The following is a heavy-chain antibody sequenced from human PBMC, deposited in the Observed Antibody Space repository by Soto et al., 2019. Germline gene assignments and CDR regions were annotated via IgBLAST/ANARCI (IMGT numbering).Heavy chain of an antibody. V-gene: IGHV4-39*01. CDR3: ARLPRNSSWYFGWYFDL. CDR2: IYYSGST. CDR1: GGSISSSSYY. J-gene: IGHJ2*01. D-gene: IGHD6-13*01. Sequence: SETLSLTCTVSGGSISSSSYYWGWIRQPPGKGLEWIGSIYYSGSTDYNPSLKSRVTISVDTSKNQFSLKLSSVTAADTAVYYCARLPRNSSWYFGWYFDLWGRGTLVTVSS.